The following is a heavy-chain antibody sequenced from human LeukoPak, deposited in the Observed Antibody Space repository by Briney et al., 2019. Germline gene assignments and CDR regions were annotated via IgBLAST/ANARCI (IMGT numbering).Heavy chain of an antibody. V-gene: IGHV3-30-3*01. J-gene: IGHJ4*02. CDR3: ARELDYGDYVRAFDY. Sequence: GRSLRLSCAASGFTFGSYAMHWVRQAPGKGLEWVAVISYDGSNKYYADSVKGRFTISRDNSKNTLYLQMNSLRAEDTAVYYCARELDYGDYVRAFDYWGQGTLVTVSS. CDR2: ISYDGSNK. D-gene: IGHD4-17*01. CDR1: GFTFGSYA.